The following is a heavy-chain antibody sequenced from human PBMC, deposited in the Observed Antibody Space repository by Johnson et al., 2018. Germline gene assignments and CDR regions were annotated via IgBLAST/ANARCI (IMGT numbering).Heavy chain of an antibody. CDR2: IWYDGNNI. CDR1: GFTFRSYG. D-gene: IGHD3-22*01. Sequence: QVQLVESGGGVVQXGRSXRIXCTTSGFTFRSYGMNWVRQAPGKGLEWVALIWYDGNNIYYAESVKGRFTISRDNSRNRMYLQMDSLRAEDKAIYYCARDDSSGYFHHYGMDVWGQGTTVTVSS. J-gene: IGHJ6*02. CDR3: ARDDSSGYFHHYGMDV. V-gene: IGHV3-33*01.